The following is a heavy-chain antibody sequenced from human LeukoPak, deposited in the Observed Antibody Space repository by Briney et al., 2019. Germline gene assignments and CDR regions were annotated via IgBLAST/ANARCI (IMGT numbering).Heavy chain of an antibody. CDR1: GFTFSSYG. CDR3: AKDHGSGWLYYFDY. V-gene: IGHV3-30*02. J-gene: IGHJ4*02. CDR2: IRYDGSNK. Sequence: PGGSLRLSCAASGFTFSSYGMHWVRQAPGKGLEWVAFIRYDGSNKYYADSVKGRSTISRDNSKNTLYLQMNSLRAEDTAVYYCAKDHGSGWLYYFDYWGQGTLVTVSS. D-gene: IGHD6-19*01.